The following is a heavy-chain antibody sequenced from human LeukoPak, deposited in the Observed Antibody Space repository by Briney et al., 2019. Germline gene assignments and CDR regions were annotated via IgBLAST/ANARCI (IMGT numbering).Heavy chain of an antibody. CDR2: IIPIFGTA. CDR3: ARGTWIQHVGRPDYYYYMDV. J-gene: IGHJ6*03. D-gene: IGHD5-18*01. CDR1: GGTFSSYA. V-gene: IGHV1-69*05. Sequence: GSSVKVSCKASGGTFSSYAISWVRQAPGQGLEWMGGIIPIFGTANYAQKFQGRVTITTDESTSTAYMELSSLRSEDTAVYYCARGTWIQHVGRPDYYYYMDVWGKGTTVTVSS.